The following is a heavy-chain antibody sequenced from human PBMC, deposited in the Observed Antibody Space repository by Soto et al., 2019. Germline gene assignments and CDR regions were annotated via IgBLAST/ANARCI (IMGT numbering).Heavy chain of an antibody. CDR3: ARVCSGGSCYSGVRGMDV. D-gene: IGHD2-15*01. J-gene: IGHJ6*02. CDR1: GYTFTGYY. Sequence: ASVKVSCKASGYTFTGYYMHWVRQAPGQGLEGMGWINPNSGGTNYAQKFQGWVTMTRDTSISTAYMELSRLRSDDTAVYYCARVCSGGSCYSGVRGMDVWGQGTTVTVPS. CDR2: INPNSGGT. V-gene: IGHV1-2*04.